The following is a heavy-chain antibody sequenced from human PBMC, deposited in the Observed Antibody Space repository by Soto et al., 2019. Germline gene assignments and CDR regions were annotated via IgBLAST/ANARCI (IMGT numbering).Heavy chain of an antibody. V-gene: IGHV3-23*01. J-gene: IGHJ4*02. CDR1: GFTFSSYA. D-gene: IGHD4-17*01. Sequence: GGSLRLCCAASGFTFSSYAMSWVRQAPGKGLEWVSTITSDGRTYYADSVKGRFTISRDNSKNTVYLQMNSLRAEDTAVYYCAKDYSTVTTDPLSVVLFDYWGQGA. CDR3: AKDYSTVTTDPLSVVLFDY. CDR2: ITSDGRT.